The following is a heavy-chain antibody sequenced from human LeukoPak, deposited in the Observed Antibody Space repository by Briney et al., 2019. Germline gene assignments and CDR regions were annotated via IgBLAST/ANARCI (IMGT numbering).Heavy chain of an antibody. CDR1: GFTFRSNA. Sequence: PXXSWRLPWEASGFTFRSNARSGVGQAPGKGGEWVPAIRGSGGRKNYGDSGRGGFTISRDNSKNTLYLQMNSLRAEDTAVYYCAKELSPGIQSAGYWGQGTLVTVSS. J-gene: IGHJ4*02. CDR2: IRGSGGRK. D-gene: IGHD5-18*01. V-gene: IGHV3-23*01. CDR3: AKELSPGIQSAGY.